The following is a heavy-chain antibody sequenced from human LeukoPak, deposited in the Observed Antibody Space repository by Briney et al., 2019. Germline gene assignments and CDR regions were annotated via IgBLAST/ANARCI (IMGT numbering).Heavy chain of an antibody. CDR3: ARDPKAYYDFWSGYEYYNYFDY. J-gene: IGHJ4*02. D-gene: IGHD3-3*01. CDR2: INHSGST. V-gene: IGHV4-34*01. CDR1: GGSFSGYY. Sequence: SETLSLTCAVYGGSFSGYYWSWIRQPPGKGLEWIGEINHSGSTNYNPSLKSRVTISVDTSKNQFSLKLCSVTAADTAVYYCARDPKAYYDFWSGYEYYNYFDYWGQGTLVTVSS.